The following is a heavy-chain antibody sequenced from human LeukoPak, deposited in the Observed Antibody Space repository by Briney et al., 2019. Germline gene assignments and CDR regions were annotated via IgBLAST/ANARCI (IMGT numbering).Heavy chain of an antibody. Sequence: GVFLRLSCAASVCTFSSYAMHWVRKAPGKGLEWVAVISYDGSNKYYADAVKGRFTISRDNSKNTLYLQMNSLRAEDTAVYYCAKGATILPFDYWGQGTLVTVSS. J-gene: IGHJ4*02. CDR2: ISYDGSNK. CDR1: VCTFSSYA. CDR3: AKGATILPFDY. D-gene: IGHD5-12*01. V-gene: IGHV3-30-3*01.